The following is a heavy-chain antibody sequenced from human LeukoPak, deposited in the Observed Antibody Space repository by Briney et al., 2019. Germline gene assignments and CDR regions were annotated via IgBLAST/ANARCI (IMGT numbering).Heavy chain of an antibody. CDR1: GFTFINYP. D-gene: IGHD1-1*01. V-gene: IGHV3-30-3*01. J-gene: IGHJ5*01. CDR2: MSYNGNNK. Sequence: GGSLRLSCAASGFTFINYPIHWVRKAPGKGRKWMAVMSYNGNNKYYADSVKGRFTISRDNSKTTLYLQMDRLGPGDTAVYYCARGASGTFSWFDSWGQGTLVTVSS. CDR3: ARGASGTFSWFDS.